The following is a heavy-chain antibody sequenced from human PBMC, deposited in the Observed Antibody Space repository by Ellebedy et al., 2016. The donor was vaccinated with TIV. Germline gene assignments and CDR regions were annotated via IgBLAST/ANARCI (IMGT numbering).Heavy chain of an antibody. CDR3: ARDVGRYCSSTSCSGGWFDP. V-gene: IGHV1-46*03. CDR1: GYTFTSYY. Sequence: ASVKVSXXASGYTFTSYYMHWVRQAPGQGLEWMGIINPSGGSTSYAQKFQGRVTMTRDTSTSTVYMELSSLRSEDTAVYYCARDVGRYCSSTSCSGGWFDPWGQGTLVTVSS. J-gene: IGHJ5*02. CDR2: INPSGGST. D-gene: IGHD2-2*01.